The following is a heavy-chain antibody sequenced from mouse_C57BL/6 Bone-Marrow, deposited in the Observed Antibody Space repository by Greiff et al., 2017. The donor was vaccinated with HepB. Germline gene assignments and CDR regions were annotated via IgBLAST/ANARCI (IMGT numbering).Heavy chain of an antibody. V-gene: IGHV6-6*01. Sequence: EVQLQQSGGGLVQPGGSMKLSCAASGFTFSDAWMDWVRQSPEKGLEWVAEIRNKANNHATYYAESVKGRFTISRDDSKSSVYLQMNSLRAEDTGIYYCTRGGYDYLSWWGQGTTLTVSS. CDR2: IRNKANNHAT. CDR1: GFTFSDAW. D-gene: IGHD2-4*01. J-gene: IGHJ2*01. CDR3: TRGGYDYLSW.